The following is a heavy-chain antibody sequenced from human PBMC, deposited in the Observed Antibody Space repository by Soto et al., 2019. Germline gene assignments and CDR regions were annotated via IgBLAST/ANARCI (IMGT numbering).Heavy chain of an antibody. J-gene: IGHJ5*02. Sequence: SVKVSCKASGGTFSSYAISWVRQAPGQGLEWMGGIIPIFGTANYAQKFQGRVTITADESTSTAYMELSSLRSEETAVYYCAREFSDSSGDVPWFDPWGQGTPVTVSS. CDR1: GGTFSSYA. D-gene: IGHD3-22*01. CDR3: AREFSDSSGDVPWFDP. CDR2: IIPIFGTA. V-gene: IGHV1-69*13.